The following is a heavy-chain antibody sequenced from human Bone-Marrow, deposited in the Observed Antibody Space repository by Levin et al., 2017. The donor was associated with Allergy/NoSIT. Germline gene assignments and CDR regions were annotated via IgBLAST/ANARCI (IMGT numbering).Heavy chain of an antibody. CDR2: IDWDDDK. Sequence: SGPTLVKPTQSLTLTCTFSGFSLSTGGMCVSWIRQPPGKALEWLARIDWDDDKYYSTSLKTRLTISKDTSKNQVVLTMTNMDPVDTATYYCARIPGNRYGTGYYYYGMDVWGQGTTVTVSS. V-gene: IGHV2-70*11. CDR3: ARIPGNRYGTGYYYYGMDV. D-gene: IGHD5-18*01. CDR1: GFSLSTGGMC. J-gene: IGHJ6*02.